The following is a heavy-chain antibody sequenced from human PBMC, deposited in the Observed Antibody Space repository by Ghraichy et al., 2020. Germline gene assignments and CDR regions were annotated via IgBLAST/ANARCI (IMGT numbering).Heavy chain of an antibody. CDR2: FDPEDGET. CDR1: GYTLTELS. D-gene: IGHD4-23*01. V-gene: IGHV1-24*01. CDR3: ATDEVGRWSPRRAFDI. J-gene: IGHJ3*02. Sequence: ASVKVSCKVSGYTLTELSMHWVRQAPGKGLEWMGGFDPEDGETIYAQKFQGRVTMTEDTSTDTAYMELSSLRSEDTAVYYCATDEVGRWSPRRAFDIWGQGTMVTVSS.